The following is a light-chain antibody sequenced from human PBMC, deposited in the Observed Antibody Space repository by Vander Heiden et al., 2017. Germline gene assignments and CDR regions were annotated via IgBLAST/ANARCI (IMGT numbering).Light chain of an antibody. J-gene: IGKJ4*01. CDR2: DAS. CDR1: QSVSSY. V-gene: IGKV3-11*01. CDR3: LQRSNWPLT. Sequence: EILLTQSPATLSLSPADSATLSCRASQSVSSYLAWYQQKPGQAPRLLIYDASNRATGIPARFSGSGSGTDFTLTISSLEPEDFAVYYCLQRSNWPLTFGGGTKVXIK.